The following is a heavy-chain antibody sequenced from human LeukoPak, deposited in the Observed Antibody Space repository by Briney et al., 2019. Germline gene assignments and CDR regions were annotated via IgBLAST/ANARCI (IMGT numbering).Heavy chain of an antibody. Sequence: GASVKVSCKAFGYTFTSYYMHWVRQAPGQELEWMGVTNPSGGSTTYAQKFQGRVTMTRDTSTSTVYMEMSSLRSDDTAVYYCARDPEANWAFLDYWGQGTLVTVSS. CDR3: ARDPEANWAFLDY. D-gene: IGHD7-27*01. CDR2: TNPSGGST. CDR1: GYTFTSYY. V-gene: IGHV1-46*01. J-gene: IGHJ4*02.